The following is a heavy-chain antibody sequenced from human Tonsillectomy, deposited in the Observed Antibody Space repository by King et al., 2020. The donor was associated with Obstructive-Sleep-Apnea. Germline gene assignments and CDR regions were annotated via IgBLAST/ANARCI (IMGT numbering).Heavy chain of an antibody. D-gene: IGHD3-22*01. J-gene: IGHJ3*02. CDR2: TFYSGST. CDR3: ARSTYRSDSSGRHNAFDI. Sequence: LQLQESGPGLVKPSETLSLTCTVSGGSISSSIYYWDWIRQPRGKGLEWIGNTFYSGSTHYNPSLKSRVSISADTSKNRFSLKLSSVTAADTAVYYCARSTYRSDSSGRHNAFDIWGQGTMVTVSS. V-gene: IGHV4-39*07. CDR1: GGSISSSIYY.